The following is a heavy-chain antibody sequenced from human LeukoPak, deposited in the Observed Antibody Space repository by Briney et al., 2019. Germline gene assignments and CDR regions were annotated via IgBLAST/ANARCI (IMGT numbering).Heavy chain of an antibody. D-gene: IGHD1-26*01. J-gene: IGHJ3*02. CDR2: ISSSSSYI. V-gene: IGHV3-21*01. Sequence: GGSLRLSCAAPGFTFSSYSMNWVRQAPGKGLEWVSSISSSSSYIYYADSVKGRFTISRDNAKNSLYLQMNSLRAEDTAVYYCARVGGTHDAFDIWGQGTMLTVSS. CDR3: ARVGGTHDAFDI. CDR1: GFTFSSYS.